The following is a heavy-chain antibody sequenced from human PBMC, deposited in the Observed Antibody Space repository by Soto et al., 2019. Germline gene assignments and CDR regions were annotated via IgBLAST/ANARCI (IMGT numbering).Heavy chain of an antibody. D-gene: IGHD3-10*01. J-gene: IGHJ2*01. Sequence: QVQLVESGGGVVQPGKSLRLSCAASGIAFSGCGMFWVRQTPSKGLEWVAAISSDGSQKYYADAVKGRFTISRDNSNNTLYVQMNGLTTEDTAVDYCAKNIVRGHWYFDLWGRGTLVTVSS. CDR2: ISSDGSQK. CDR1: GIAFSGCG. CDR3: AKNIVRGHWYFDL. V-gene: IGHV3-30*18.